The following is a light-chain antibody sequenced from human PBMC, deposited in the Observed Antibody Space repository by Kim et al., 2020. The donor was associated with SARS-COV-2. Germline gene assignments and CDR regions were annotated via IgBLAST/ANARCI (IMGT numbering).Light chain of an antibody. V-gene: IGKV1-27*01. CDR2: AAS. CDR3: QKCDSAPWT. J-gene: IGKJ1*01. CDR1: QDISNY. Sequence: ASVGDRVTITCRASQDISNYLAWFKLKPGKAPKLLIYAASALHPGVPSRFSGSGSGTDFTLTVTSLQPEDVATYYCQKCDSAPWTFGQGTKVDIK.